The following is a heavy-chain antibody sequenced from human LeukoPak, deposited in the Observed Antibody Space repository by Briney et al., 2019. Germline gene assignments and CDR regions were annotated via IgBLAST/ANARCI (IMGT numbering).Heavy chain of an antibody. V-gene: IGHV3-7*01. CDR2: IKQDRSEK. J-gene: IGHJ4*02. D-gene: IGHD3-3*01. Sequence: AGGSLRLSCAASGFTFSNYWMSWVRQAPGKGLEWVANIKQDRSEKYYVDSVKGRFTISRDNAKNSLYLQMNSLRAEDTAVYYCARDPYEYDFWSGYYYYWGQGTLVTVSS. CDR3: ARDPYEYDFWSGYYYY. CDR1: GFTFSNYW.